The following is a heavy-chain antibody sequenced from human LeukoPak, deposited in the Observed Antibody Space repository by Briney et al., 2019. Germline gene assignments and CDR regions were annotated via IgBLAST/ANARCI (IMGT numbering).Heavy chain of an antibody. CDR1: GYTFTVYY. V-gene: IGHV1-2*02. CDR2: INPNSGGT. J-gene: IGHJ4*02. D-gene: IGHD3-22*01. Sequence: EASVKVSCKASGYTFTVYYMHWVRQAPGQGLEWMGWINPNSGGTNYAQKFRGRVTMTRDTSISTAYMELSRLRSDDTAVYYCARDRSGFFDYWGQGTLVTVSS. CDR3: ARDRSGFFDY.